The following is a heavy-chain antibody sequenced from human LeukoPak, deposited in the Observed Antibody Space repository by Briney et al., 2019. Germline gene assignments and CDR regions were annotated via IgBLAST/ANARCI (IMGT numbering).Heavy chain of an antibody. CDR2: ISSSSSYI. Sequence: GGSLRLSCAASGFTFSSYSMNWVRQAPGKGLEWVSSISSSSSYIYYADSVKGRLTISRDNAKNSLYLQMNSLRAEDTAVYYCARDSVATIRLWDYWGQGTLVTVSS. D-gene: IGHD5-12*01. J-gene: IGHJ4*02. CDR3: ARDSVATIRLWDY. V-gene: IGHV3-21*01. CDR1: GFTFSSYS.